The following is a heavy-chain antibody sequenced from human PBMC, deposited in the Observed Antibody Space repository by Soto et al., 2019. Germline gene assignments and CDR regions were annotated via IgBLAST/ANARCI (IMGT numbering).Heavy chain of an antibody. CDR2: IFPSGST. CDR1: GGTINTIY. D-gene: IGHD5-12*01. CDR3: AREGSYSAYNFAHGIQLCSFDF. Sequence: SQTLSRTCTVAGGTINTIYASWVPQPAGKGLERIGRIFPSGSTSFNPSLESRVAMSVDTSKNHFSLNLSSVTAADMAVYYCAREGSYSAYNFAHGIQLCSFDFWGQGALVTVSS. V-gene: IGHV4-4*07. J-gene: IGHJ4*02.